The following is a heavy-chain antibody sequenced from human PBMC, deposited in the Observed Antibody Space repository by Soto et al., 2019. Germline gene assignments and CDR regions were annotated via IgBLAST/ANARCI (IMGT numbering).Heavy chain of an antibody. CDR1: GFTVSNNY. D-gene: IGHD6-13*01. Sequence: GGSLRLSCAVSGFTVSNNYMSWVRQAPGKGLEWVSVIYSGGSTYYADSVKGRFIISRDNSKNTLYLQMNGLRADDTAVYYCAKDRGSSLYHWFDPWGQGTLVTVSS. J-gene: IGHJ5*02. CDR3: AKDRGSSLYHWFDP. CDR2: IYSGGST. V-gene: IGHV3-66*01.